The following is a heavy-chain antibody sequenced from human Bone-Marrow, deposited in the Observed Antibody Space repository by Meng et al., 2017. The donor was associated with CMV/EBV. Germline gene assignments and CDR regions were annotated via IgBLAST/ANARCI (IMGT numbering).Heavy chain of an antibody. Sequence: GESLKISCAASGFTFSGSAMHWVRQASGKGLEWVGRIRSKANSYATAYAASVKGRFTISRDDSKNTAYLQMNSLKTEDTAGYYCTRPYGSGTNWGQGTLVTVSS. V-gene: IGHV3-73*01. J-gene: IGHJ4*02. CDR3: TRPYGSGTN. CDR1: GFTFSGSA. D-gene: IGHD3-10*01. CDR2: IRSKANSYAT.